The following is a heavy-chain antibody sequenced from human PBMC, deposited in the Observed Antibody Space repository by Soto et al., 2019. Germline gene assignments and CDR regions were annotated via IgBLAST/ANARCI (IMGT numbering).Heavy chain of an antibody. CDR2: TSHDGVT. D-gene: IGHD6-19*01. V-gene: IGHV4-4*02. Sequence: PLETLSLTCAVSSGSSDNVYWWSWVRQSPGKGLEWIGETSHDGVTNYNPSLKSRLTISVDTSKNHFSLKLTSVTAADTAVYFCARRGSRLSVAVAAFDYWSQGTLVT. CDR1: SGSSDNVYW. J-gene: IGHJ4*02. CDR3: ARRGSRLSVAVAAFDY.